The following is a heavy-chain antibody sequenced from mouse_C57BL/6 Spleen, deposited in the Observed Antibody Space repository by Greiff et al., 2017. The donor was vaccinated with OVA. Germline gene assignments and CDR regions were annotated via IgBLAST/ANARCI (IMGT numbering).Heavy chain of an antibody. Sequence: QVQLQQSGPELVKPGASVKISCKASGYAFSSSWMNWVKQRPGKGLEWIGRIYPGDGATNYNGKFKGKATLTADKSSSTAYMQLSSLTSEDSAVYFCARTVTTVVATDAMDYWGQGTSVTVSS. CDR1: GYAFSSSW. V-gene: IGHV1-82*01. J-gene: IGHJ4*01. CDR2: IYPGDGAT. CDR3: ARTVTTVVATDAMDY. D-gene: IGHD1-1*01.